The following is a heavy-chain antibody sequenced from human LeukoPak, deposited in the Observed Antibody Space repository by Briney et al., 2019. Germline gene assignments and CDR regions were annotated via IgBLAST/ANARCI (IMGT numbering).Heavy chain of an antibody. V-gene: IGHV6-1*01. D-gene: IGHD6-19*01. CDR3: AAHSNGWSRFDY. Sequence: SQTLSLTCPISGDNVSTNSGAWNWIRQSPSRGLEWLGRTFCRSKWYFDYAVSVKSRITINPDTSKNQFSLQLDSVTPEDTAVYFCAAHSNGWSRFDYWGQGTLVTVSS. CDR1: GDNVSTNSGA. J-gene: IGHJ4*02. CDR2: TFCRSKWYF.